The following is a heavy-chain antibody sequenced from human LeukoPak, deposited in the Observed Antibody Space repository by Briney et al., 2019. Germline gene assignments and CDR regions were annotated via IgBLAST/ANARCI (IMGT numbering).Heavy chain of an antibody. D-gene: IGHD6-13*01. CDR3: GRRLSGSWYEGWFDP. V-gene: IGHV4-34*01. CDR1: GGSFSGYY. CDR2: INHSGST. J-gene: IGHJ5*02. Sequence: SETLSLTCAVYGGSFSGYYWSWIRQPPGKGLEWIGEINHSGSTKYNACLKSRVPISVGTSKNQFNLKVSSVTAAATAVYCCGRRLSGSWYEGWFDPWGEGTLVTVSS.